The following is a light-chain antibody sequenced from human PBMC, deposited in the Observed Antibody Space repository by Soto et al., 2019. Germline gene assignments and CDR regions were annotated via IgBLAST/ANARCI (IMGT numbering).Light chain of an antibody. J-gene: IGLJ2*01. Sequence: QSALTQPASVSGSPGQSITISCTGSSSDVGKYNLVSWYQWHPGKAPKLMIYEDSQRPSGVSNRFSGSKSGNTASLTISGLQAEDEADYYCCSYEGSDVFVLFGGGTKVTVL. CDR1: SSDVGKYNL. CDR3: CSYEGSDVFVL. V-gene: IGLV2-23*01. CDR2: EDS.